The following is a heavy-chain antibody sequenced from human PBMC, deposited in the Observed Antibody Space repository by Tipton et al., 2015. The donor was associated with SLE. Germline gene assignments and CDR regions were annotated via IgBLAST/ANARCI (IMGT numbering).Heavy chain of an antibody. D-gene: IGHD6-13*01. Sequence: TLSLTCTVSGGSISSGGYYWNWIRQHPGKGLEWIGYIYYSGSTYYNPSLKSRVTISVDTSKNQFSLKLSSVTAADTAVYYCARDGGRWAEGYWGQGTLVTVSS. V-gene: IGHV4-31*03. CDR1: GGSISSGGYY. CDR2: IYYSGST. J-gene: IGHJ4*02. CDR3: ARDGGRWAEGY.